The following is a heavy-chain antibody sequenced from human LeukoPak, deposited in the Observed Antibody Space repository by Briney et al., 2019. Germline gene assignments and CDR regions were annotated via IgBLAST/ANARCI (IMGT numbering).Heavy chain of an antibody. V-gene: IGHV1-18*01. D-gene: IGHD6-19*01. CDR3: ARGRTIAVAGPYYFDY. CDR2: ISAYNGNT. Sequence: ASVKVSCKASGYTFTSYGISWVRQAPGQGLEWMGWISAYNGNTNYAQKLQGRVTMTTDTSTSTAYMELGSLRSDDTAVYYCARGRTIAVAGPYYFDYWGQGTLVTVSS. CDR1: GYTFTSYG. J-gene: IGHJ4*02.